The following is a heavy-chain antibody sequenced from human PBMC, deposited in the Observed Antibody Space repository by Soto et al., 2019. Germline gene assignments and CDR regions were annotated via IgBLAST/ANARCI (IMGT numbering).Heavy chain of an antibody. CDR3: ARIVEHYDILTVDGLDY. J-gene: IGHJ4*02. CDR2: ISGSGGGT. Sequence: EMELLESGGGLVQPGGSLRLSCEASGFTFSSYAMSWVRQAPGQGLEWVSDISGSGGGTYYAASVRGRFTISRDNSKNTVYLQMNSLRAEDTAVYFCARIVEHYDILTVDGLDYWGQGTLVTVSS. V-gene: IGHV3-23*01. CDR1: GFTFSSYA. D-gene: IGHD3-9*01.